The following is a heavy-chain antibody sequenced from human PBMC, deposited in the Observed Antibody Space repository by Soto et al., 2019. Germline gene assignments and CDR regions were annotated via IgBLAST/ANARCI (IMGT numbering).Heavy chain of an antibody. CDR2: IYYTGNT. J-gene: IGHJ5*02. CDR1: GGSISSGNYH. D-gene: IGHD2-2*01. V-gene: IGHV4-39*01. Sequence: QLQLQESGPGLVKPSETLSLTCTVSGGSISSGNYHWGWIRQPPGTWLEWIGSIYYTGNTFYNPSLTSRVTQPVDTSNTQFSLKLSSVTAADTAVYSCARHRAACTTTSCYVPWFGPWGQGTLVTVSS. CDR3: ARHRAACTTTSCYVPWFGP.